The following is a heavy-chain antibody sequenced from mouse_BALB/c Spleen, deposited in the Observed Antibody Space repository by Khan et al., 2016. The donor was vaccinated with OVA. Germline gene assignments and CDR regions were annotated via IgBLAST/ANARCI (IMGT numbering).Heavy chain of an antibody. CDR2: INTFTGEP. Sequence: LVESGPEMKKPGETVKISCKASGYTFTNYGMNWVKQSPGKALKWMGWINTFTGEPTYADDFKGRFAFSLETSVSTAYLQINNLKNEDTATYFCARPPYFSYSLDLWGQGTSVTVAS. CDR3: ARPPYFSYSLDL. V-gene: IGHV9-3-1*01. CDR1: GYTFTNYG. J-gene: IGHJ4*01. D-gene: IGHD2-12*01.